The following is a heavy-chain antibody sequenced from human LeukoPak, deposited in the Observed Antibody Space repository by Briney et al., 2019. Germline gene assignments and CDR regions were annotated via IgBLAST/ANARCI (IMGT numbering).Heavy chain of an antibody. CDR3: AKGILESRGAFDI. CDR1: GFAFSDYW. V-gene: IGHV3-74*01. Sequence: PGGSLRLSCAASGFAFSDYWMHWVRQAPGKGLVWVSCISFDGSTTYADSVKGRFTISRDNAKNSLYLQMNSLRAEDMALYYCAKGILESRGAFDIWGQGTMVTVSS. D-gene: IGHD1-1*01. J-gene: IGHJ3*02. CDR2: ISFDGST.